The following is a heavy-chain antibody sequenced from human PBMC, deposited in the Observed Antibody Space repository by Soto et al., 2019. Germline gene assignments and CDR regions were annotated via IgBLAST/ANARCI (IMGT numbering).Heavy chain of an antibody. CDR1: GFTFSSYG. D-gene: IGHD6-19*01. CDR2: ISYDGSNK. V-gene: IGHV3-30*18. Sequence: GGSLRLSCAASGFTFSSYGMHWVRQAPGKGLEWEAGISYDGSNKYYADSVKGRFTISRDNSKNTLYLQMNSLRAEDTAVYYCAKIITPGIAMAGILRDYYYGMYVWGQGTTVTV. CDR3: AKIITPGIAMAGILRDYYYGMYV. J-gene: IGHJ6*02.